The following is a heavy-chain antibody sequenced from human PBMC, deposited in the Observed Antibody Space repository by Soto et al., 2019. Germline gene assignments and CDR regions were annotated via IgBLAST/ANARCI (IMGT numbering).Heavy chain of an antibody. Sequence: ASETLSLTCTVSGGSISSSTSYWGWVRQPPGKGLEWIGSINYSGSTYYSPSLKSRVTISADTSKNQFSLKLSSVTAADTAVYYCARYGSSTSNDAFDIWGQGTMVTVSS. CDR3: ARYGSSTSNDAFDI. CDR2: INYSGST. CDR1: GGSISSSTSY. D-gene: IGHD2-2*01. V-gene: IGHV4-39*01. J-gene: IGHJ3*02.